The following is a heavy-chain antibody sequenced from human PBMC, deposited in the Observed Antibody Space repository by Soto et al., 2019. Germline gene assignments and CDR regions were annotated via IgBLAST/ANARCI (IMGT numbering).Heavy chain of an antibody. CDR3: ATWHLQEHAYDI. J-gene: IGHJ3*02. CDR2: LYDLDGT. Sequence: DVQLVASGGGLIQPGESLRLSCAAFGFTVSGKKYVAWVRQAPGKGLEWVSALYDLDGTYYADSVKGRFTTSSDSSRTTVYPQMNSLRPDDTAVYSCATWHLQEHAYDIWGQGTMVTVSS. CDR1: GFTVSGKKY. D-gene: IGHD1-1*01. V-gene: IGHV3-53*01.